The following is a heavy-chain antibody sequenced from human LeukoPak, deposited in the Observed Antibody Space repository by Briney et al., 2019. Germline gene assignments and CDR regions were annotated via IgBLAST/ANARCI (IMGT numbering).Heavy chain of an antibody. CDR2: INPSGGST. D-gene: IGHD5-18*01. J-gene: IGHJ4*02. Sequence: ASVKVSCKASGYTFTKYYMHWVRQAPGQGLEWMGVINPSGGSTRYAQSFQGRVTLTRDTSTSTFYMGLSSLRSEDTAVYYCARDLEIDGYSYGVFDYWGQGTLLTVSS. CDR1: GYTFTKYY. V-gene: IGHV1-46*01. CDR3: ARDLEIDGYSYGVFDY.